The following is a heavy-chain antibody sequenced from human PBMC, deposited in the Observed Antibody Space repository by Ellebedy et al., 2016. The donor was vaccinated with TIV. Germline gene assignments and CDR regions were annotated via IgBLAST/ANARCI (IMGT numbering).Heavy chain of an antibody. CDR3: ARDIYSYGYGAFDY. CDR2: ISYDGGKT. Sequence: GESLKISCAASGFTFSSYAMHWVRQAPGKGLDWVAVISYDGGKTFYADAVKGRFTISSDNSKNTLYLQMNSLRAEDTAVYYCARDIYSYGYGAFDYWGQGTLVTVSS. V-gene: IGHV3-30*01. D-gene: IGHD5-18*01. J-gene: IGHJ4*02. CDR1: GFTFSSYA.